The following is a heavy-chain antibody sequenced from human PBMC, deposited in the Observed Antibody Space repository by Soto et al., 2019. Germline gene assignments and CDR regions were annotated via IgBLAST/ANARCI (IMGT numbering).Heavy chain of an antibody. CDR2: IYYSGST. CDR1: GGSISSYY. Sequence: SETLSLTCAVSGGSISSYYGSLIRRPSGKGLEWIGYIYYSGSTNYNPSLKSRVTISVDTSKNQFSLKLSSVTAADTAVYYCARDRDYDFWSGYQTSYYYGMDVWGQGTTVTVSS. J-gene: IGHJ6*02. V-gene: IGHV4-59*01. D-gene: IGHD3-3*01. CDR3: ARDRDYDFWSGYQTSYYYGMDV.